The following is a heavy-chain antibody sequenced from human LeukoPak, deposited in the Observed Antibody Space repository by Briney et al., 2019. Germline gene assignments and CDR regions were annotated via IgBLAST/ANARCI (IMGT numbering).Heavy chain of an antibody. J-gene: IGHJ4*02. D-gene: IGHD6-13*01. CDR3: ARRSSGIAATDKIDF. Sequence: PGGSLRLSCAASGFTFSSYGMHWVRQAPGKGLEWVAVISYDGSNKYYADSVKGRFTISRDNAKNSLFLQMSSLRAEDTAVYYCARRSSGIAATDKIDFWGQGTLVIVSS. CDR2: ISYDGSNK. CDR1: GFTFSSYG. V-gene: IGHV3-30*03.